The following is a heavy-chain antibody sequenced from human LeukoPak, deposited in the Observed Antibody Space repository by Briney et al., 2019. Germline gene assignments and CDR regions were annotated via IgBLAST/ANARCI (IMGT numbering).Heavy chain of an antibody. CDR2: IIPIFGTA. D-gene: IGHD6-13*01. CDR1: GGTFSSYA. CDR3: ARRQIIAAAGTSYYYYMDV. V-gene: IGHV1-69*06. J-gene: IGHJ6*03. Sequence: SVKVSCKASGGTFSSYAISWVRQAPGQGLEWMGGIIPIFGTANYAQKFQGRVTITADKSTSTAYMELSSLRSEDTAAYYCARRQIIAAAGTSYYYYMDVWGKGTTVTVSS.